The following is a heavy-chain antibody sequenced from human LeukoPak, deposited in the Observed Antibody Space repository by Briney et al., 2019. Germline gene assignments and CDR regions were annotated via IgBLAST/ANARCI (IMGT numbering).Heavy chain of an antibody. CDR2: INPSGGST. J-gene: IGHJ6*03. V-gene: IGHV1-46*01. D-gene: IGHD1-26*01. CDR3: ARVGIVYYFSYYMDV. Sequence: GASVKVSCKASAYRFTSYGISWVRQAPGQGLEWMGIINPSGGSTTYAQKFQGRVTLTRDMSTSTVYMELSSLRSEDTAVYYCARVGIVYYFSYYMDVWGKGTTVTVSS. CDR1: AYRFTSYG.